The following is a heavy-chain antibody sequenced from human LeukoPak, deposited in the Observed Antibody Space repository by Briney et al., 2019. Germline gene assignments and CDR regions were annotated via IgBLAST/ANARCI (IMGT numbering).Heavy chain of an antibody. CDR1: GYTFTSYG. J-gene: IGHJ3*02. CDR2: ISAYNGNT. V-gene: IGHV1-18*01. D-gene: IGHD3-9*01. Sequence: ASVKVPCKASGYTFTSYGISWVRQAPGQGLEWMGWISAYNGNTNYAQKLQGRVTMTTDTSTSTAYMELRSLRSDDTAVYYCARDHYDVLTGYAYNAFDIWGQGTMVAVSS. CDR3: ARDHYDVLTGYAYNAFDI.